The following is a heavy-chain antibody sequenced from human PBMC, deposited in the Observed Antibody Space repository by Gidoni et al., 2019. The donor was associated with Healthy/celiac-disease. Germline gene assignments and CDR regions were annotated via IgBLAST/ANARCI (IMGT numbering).Heavy chain of an antibody. Sequence: QVQLVHSGAEVKKPGSSVKVSCKASGYTFTGYYIHWVRQAPGQVLEWMGWINPNSGGTNYAQKFQGRVTMTRDTSISTAYMELSRLRSDDTAVYYCARMPMGATGNEDYWGQGTLVTVSS. V-gene: IGHV1-2*02. CDR1: GYTFTGYY. J-gene: IGHJ4*02. CDR3: ARMPMGATGNEDY. CDR2: INPNSGGT. D-gene: IGHD1-1*01.